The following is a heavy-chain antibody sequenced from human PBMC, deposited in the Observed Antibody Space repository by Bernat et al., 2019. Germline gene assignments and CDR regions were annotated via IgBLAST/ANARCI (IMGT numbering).Heavy chain of an antibody. CDR3: ATPWRATYYYGSSGYYGWDAFDT. D-gene: IGHD3-22*01. CDR2: VYSSGST. J-gene: IGHJ3*02. Sequence: QLQLQESGPGLVKPSETLSLTCTVSAGSISSNNYFWGWIREPPGKWLEWIGSVYSSGSTYYNPSLKGRVTISVDTSKKQFSLKLTSVTAACTAVYYWATPWRATYYYGSSGYYGWDAFDTWGQGTMVTVSS. V-gene: IGHV4-39*01. CDR1: AGSISSNNYF.